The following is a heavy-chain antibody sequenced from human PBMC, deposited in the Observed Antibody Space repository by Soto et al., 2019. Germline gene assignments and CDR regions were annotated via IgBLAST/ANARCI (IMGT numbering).Heavy chain of an antibody. Sequence: GESLKISCKGSGYSFTSYWIGWVRQMPGKGLEWMGIIYPGDSDTRYSPSFQGQVTISADKSISTAYLQWSSLKASDTAMYYCARRDCSSPSCYLKKDYYYYGMDVWGQGTTVTVS. CDR2: IYPGDSDT. CDR1: GYSFTSYW. D-gene: IGHD2-2*01. V-gene: IGHV5-51*01. J-gene: IGHJ6*02. CDR3: ARRDCSSPSCYLKKDYYYYGMDV.